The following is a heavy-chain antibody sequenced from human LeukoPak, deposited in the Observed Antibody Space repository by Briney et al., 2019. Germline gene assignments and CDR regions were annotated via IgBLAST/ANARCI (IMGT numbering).Heavy chain of an antibody. D-gene: IGHD3-9*01. CDR1: GFTFTDYS. J-gene: IGHJ4*02. V-gene: IGHV3-21*01. CDR3: ARARLRYFDF. CDR2: ITNGSSYI. Sequence: GGSLRLSCVASGFTFTDYSMIWVRQAPGKGLEWVSSITNGSSYIYYADSVKGRFTISRDNAKNSLYLQMNSLRAEDTAVYYCARARLRYFDFWGQGTLVTVSS.